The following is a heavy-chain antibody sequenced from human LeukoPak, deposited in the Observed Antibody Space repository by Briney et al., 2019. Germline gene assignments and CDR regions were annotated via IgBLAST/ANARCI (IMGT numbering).Heavy chain of an antibody. Sequence: GGSLRLSCAASGFTFSSYAMSWVRQAPGKGLEWVSAISGSGGSTYYADSVKGRFTISRDNSKNTLYLQMNSLRAEDTAVYYCAKAVKRGSYYYYYMDVWGKGTTVTISS. V-gene: IGHV3-23*01. J-gene: IGHJ6*03. CDR2: ISGSGGST. D-gene: IGHD1-26*01. CDR1: GFTFSSYA. CDR3: AKAVKRGSYYYYYMDV.